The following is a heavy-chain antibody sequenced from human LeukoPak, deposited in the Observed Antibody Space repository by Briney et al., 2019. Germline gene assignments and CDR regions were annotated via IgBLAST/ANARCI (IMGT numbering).Heavy chain of an antibody. Sequence: ASVKVSCKASGYTFTGYYMHWVRQAPGQGLEWMGWINPNSGGTNYAQKFQGRVTMTRGTSIGTAYMELSRLRSDDTAVYYCARAGVKDYDSSGYRIWGQGTLVTVSS. J-gene: IGHJ4*02. CDR1: GYTFTGYY. D-gene: IGHD3-22*01. CDR2: INPNSGGT. CDR3: ARAGVKDYDSSGYRI. V-gene: IGHV1-2*02.